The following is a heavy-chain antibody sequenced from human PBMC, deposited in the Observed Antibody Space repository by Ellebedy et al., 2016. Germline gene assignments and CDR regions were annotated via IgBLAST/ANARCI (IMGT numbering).Heavy chain of an antibody. CDR1: GGSISSSSYY. CDR2: INHSGST. D-gene: IGHD6-6*01. CDR3: ARALSSSPRNFDY. J-gene: IGHJ4*02. V-gene: IGHV4-39*07. Sequence: SETLSLXCTVSGGSISSSSYYWGWIRQPPGKGLEWIGEINHSGSTNYNPSLKSRVTISVDTSKNQFSLKLSSVTAADTAVYYCARALSSSPRNFDYWGQGTLVTVSS.